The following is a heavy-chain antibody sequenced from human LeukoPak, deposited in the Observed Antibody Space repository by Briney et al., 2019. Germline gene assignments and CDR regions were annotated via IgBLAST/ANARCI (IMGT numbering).Heavy chain of an antibody. Sequence: ASVKVSCKASGYTFTSYGISWVRQAPGQGLEWMGWISAYNGNTNYAQKLQGRVTMTTDTSTSTAYMELRSLRSDDTAVYYCARDGRIAEAPGDHCYYYYGMDVWGQGTTVTVSS. D-gene: IGHD1-26*01. CDR2: ISAYNGNT. CDR1: GYTFTSYG. CDR3: ARDGRIAEAPGDHCYYYYGMDV. J-gene: IGHJ6*02. V-gene: IGHV1-18*01.